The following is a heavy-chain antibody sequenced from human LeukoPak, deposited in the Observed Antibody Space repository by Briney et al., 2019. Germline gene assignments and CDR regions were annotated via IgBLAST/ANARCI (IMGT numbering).Heavy chain of an antibody. Sequence: PGGSLRLSCVASGFTFDDHGMSWVRQAPGKGPEWVSGIKWNGGSTGYADSVKGRFTISRDNAKNSLHLQMNSLRAEDTALYYCARGYSSSWHNNWFDPRGQGTLVTVSS. CDR2: IKWNGGST. J-gene: IGHJ5*02. V-gene: IGHV3-20*04. D-gene: IGHD6-13*01. CDR3: ARGYSSSWHNNWFDP. CDR1: GFTFDDHG.